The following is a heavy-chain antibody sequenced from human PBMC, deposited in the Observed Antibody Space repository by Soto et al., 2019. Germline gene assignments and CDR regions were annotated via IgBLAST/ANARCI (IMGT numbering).Heavy chain of an antibody. D-gene: IGHD4-4*01. CDR3: GKDGLTTTIRRDGFDF. Sequence: LRLSCAASGFIFSSYTMHWVRRAPVKGLEWVAVISYDGSNKYYADSVKGRFAISRDNSKNTLFLQMNSLRAEDTAVYFCGKDGLTTTIRRDGFDFWGQGTGVTL. CDR2: ISYDGSNK. CDR1: GFIFSSYT. V-gene: IGHV3-30*18. J-gene: IGHJ3*01.